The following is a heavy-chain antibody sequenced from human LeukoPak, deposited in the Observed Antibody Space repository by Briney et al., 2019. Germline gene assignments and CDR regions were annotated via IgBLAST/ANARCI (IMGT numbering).Heavy chain of an antibody. Sequence: PGGSLRLSCAASGFDFSTYAMNWVRQTPGKGLEWVSSISGSSTYIYYADSVKGRFTISRDNAKNSLYLDMNSLRAEDTAVYYCARDLKTTVVTLDYWGQGTLVSVSS. CDR3: ARDLKTTVVTLDY. V-gene: IGHV3-21*01. CDR1: GFDFSTYA. CDR2: ISGSSTYI. D-gene: IGHD4-23*01. J-gene: IGHJ4*02.